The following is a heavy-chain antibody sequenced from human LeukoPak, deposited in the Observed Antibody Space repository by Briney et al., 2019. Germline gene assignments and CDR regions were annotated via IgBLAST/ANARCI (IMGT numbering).Heavy chain of an antibody. CDR3: ARDPEYYDFWSGYLSYFDH. Sequence: SGGSLRLSCAASGFTFSSYAMHWVRQAPGRGLEWVAVISYDGSNKYYADSVKGRFTISRDNSKNTLYLQMNSLRAVDTAVYYCARDPEYYDFWSGYLSYFDHWGQGTLVTVSS. CDR1: GFTFSSYA. CDR2: ISYDGSNK. J-gene: IGHJ4*02. D-gene: IGHD3-3*01. V-gene: IGHV3-30*04.